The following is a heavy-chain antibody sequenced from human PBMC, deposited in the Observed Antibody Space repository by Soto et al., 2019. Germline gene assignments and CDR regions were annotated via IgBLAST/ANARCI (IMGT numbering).Heavy chain of an antibody. J-gene: IGHJ6*03. D-gene: IGHD1-7*01. Sequence: SETLSLTCAVYGGSFSGYYWSWIRQPPGKGLEWIGEINHSGSTNYNPSLKSRVTISVDTSKNQFSLKLSSVTAADTAVYYCANGLTGTTSSYYYYMDVWGKGTTVTVSS. V-gene: IGHV4-34*01. CDR3: ANGLTGTTSSYYYYMDV. CDR1: GGSFSGYY. CDR2: INHSGST.